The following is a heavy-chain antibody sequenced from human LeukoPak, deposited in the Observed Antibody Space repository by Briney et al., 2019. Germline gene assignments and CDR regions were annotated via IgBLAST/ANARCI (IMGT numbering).Heavy chain of an antibody. CDR3: ARGRVSSSTWYSNYYYYFYMDV. V-gene: IGHV4-39*07. Sequence: SETRSLTCSVSGDSIIGYYWGWIRQPPGKGREWIGNIYYTGNTYYNSSLKSRVTISLDTSKNQFSLKVISMTAADTAVYFCARGRVSSSTWYSNYYYYFYMDVWGKGTTVTVSS. CDR1: GDSIIGYY. J-gene: IGHJ6*03. D-gene: IGHD1-1*01. CDR2: IYYTGNT.